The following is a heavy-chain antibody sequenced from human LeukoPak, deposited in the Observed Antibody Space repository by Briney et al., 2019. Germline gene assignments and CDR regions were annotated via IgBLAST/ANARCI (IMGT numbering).Heavy chain of an antibody. Sequence: GGSLRLSCAGSGFTFNSYWMSWVRQAPGKGLEWVSHINQDGAATYYADSVEGRFTISRDNARNSLYLQMNSLRAEDTAVYYCARDLTRIAVAGTVYFDYWGQGTLVTVSS. CDR2: INQDGAAT. D-gene: IGHD6-19*01. CDR3: ARDLTRIAVAGTVYFDY. CDR1: GFTFNSYW. J-gene: IGHJ4*02. V-gene: IGHV3-7*01.